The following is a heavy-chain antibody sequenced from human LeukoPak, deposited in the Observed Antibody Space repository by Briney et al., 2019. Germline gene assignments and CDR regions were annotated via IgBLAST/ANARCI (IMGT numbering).Heavy chain of an antibody. CDR2: IKQDGSEK. CDR1: GFTFSSYW. J-gene: IGHJ3*02. CDR3: ARVRGGSGSSYAADAFDI. V-gene: IGHV3-7*01. D-gene: IGHD1-26*01. Sequence: GGSLRLSCAASGFTFSSYWMSWVRQAPGKGPEWVANIKQDGSEKYYVDSVKGRFTISRDNAKSTLYLQMNSLRVEDTAVYYCARVRGGSGSSYAADAFDIWGQGTMVTVSS.